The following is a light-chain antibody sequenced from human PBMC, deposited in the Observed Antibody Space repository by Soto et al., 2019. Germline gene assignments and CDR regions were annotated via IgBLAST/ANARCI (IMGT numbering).Light chain of an antibody. V-gene: IGKV3-20*01. J-gene: IGKJ2*01. CDR3: QQYGSSPRYT. CDR2: GAS. CDR1: QSVSSSY. Sequence: EIVLTQSPGTLSLSPGERATLSCRASQSVSSSYLAWYQLKPGQAPRLLIHGASSRATGIPDRFSGSGSGTDFTLTISRLEPEDYAVYYCQQYGSSPRYTFGQGTKLEIK.